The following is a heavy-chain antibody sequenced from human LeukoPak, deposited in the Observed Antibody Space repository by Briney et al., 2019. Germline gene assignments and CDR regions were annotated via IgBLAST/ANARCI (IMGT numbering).Heavy chain of an antibody. CDR2: THYSGSS. D-gene: IGHD3-3*01. V-gene: IGHV4-30-4*01. CDR3: AREGRDFWSGSRGWFDP. CDR1: GASISSDDYY. J-gene: IGHJ5*02. Sequence: PSETLSLTCTVSGASISSDDYYWSWIRQPPGKGLKWIAYTHYSGSSFYNPSLKSRITISVDTSKNQFSLRLSSVTAAGTAVYYCAREGRDFWSGSRGWFDPWGQGTLVTVSS.